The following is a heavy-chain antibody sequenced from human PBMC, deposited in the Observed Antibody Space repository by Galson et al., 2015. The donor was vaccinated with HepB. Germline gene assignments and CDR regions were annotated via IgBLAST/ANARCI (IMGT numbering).Heavy chain of an antibody. CDR3: ARDRMTTFDY. D-gene: IGHD1-14*01. Sequence: SVKVSCKASGYTFNKYAIYWVRQAPGQSLEWMGWINAGNGYTEYSLKFQGRLTITRDTSASTVFMELSSLTSEDTAVYYCARDRMTTFDYWGQGTLVTVSS. V-gene: IGHV1-3*01. CDR2: INAGNGYT. CDR1: GYTFNKYA. J-gene: IGHJ4*02.